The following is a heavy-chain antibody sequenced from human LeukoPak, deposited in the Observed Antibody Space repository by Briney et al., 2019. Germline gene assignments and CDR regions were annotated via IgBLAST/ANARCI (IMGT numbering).Heavy chain of an antibody. J-gene: IGHJ1*01. V-gene: IGHV1-46*03. CDR3: ARGGEMVTMINGFQH. Sequence: ASVKVSCKASGYTFTSYYMHWVRQAPGQGLEWMGIINPSGGSTSHAQKFQGRVTMTRDTSTSTVYMELSSLRSEDTAVYYCARGGEMVTMINGFQHWGQGTLVTVSS. CDR1: GYTFTSYY. CDR2: INPSGGST. D-gene: IGHD3-22*01.